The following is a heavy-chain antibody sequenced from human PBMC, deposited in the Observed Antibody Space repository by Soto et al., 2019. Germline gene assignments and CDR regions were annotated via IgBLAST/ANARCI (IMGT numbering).Heavy chain of an antibody. CDR1: GFTFSSYA. CDR2: ISGSGGST. J-gene: IGHJ4*02. CDR3: ATYTTVDTGYFDY. D-gene: IGHD5-18*01. Sequence: GGSLRLSCAASGFTFSSYAMSWVRQAPGKGLEWVSAISGSGGSTYYADSVKGRFTISRDNSKNTLYLQMNSLRAEDTAVYYCATYTTVDTGYFDYWGQGTLVTVSS. V-gene: IGHV3-23*01.